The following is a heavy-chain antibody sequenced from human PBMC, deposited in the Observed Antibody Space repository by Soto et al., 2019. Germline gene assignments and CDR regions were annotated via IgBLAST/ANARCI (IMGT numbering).Heavy chain of an antibody. V-gene: IGHV3-9*01. J-gene: IGHJ4*02. CDR1: GFTFDDYA. CDR3: AKVGTSIED. D-gene: IGHD2-2*01. CDR2: ISWNGGNI. Sequence: VQLVESGGGLVQPGRSLRLSCAASGFTFDDYAMHWVRQAPGKGLEWVSGISWNGGNIGYADSVTGRLTISRDTAKKSLYLQMNSLRPEDTALYYCAKVGTSIEDWGQGTRVTVSS.